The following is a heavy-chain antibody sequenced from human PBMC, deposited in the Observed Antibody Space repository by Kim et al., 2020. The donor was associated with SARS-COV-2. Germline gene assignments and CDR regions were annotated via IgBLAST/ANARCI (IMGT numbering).Heavy chain of an antibody. V-gene: IGHV1-69*13. CDR2: IIPIFGTA. CDR1: GGTFSSYA. J-gene: IGHJ4*02. CDR3: ASCGWLQEYYFDY. Sequence: SVKVSCKASGGTFSSYAISWVRQAPGQGLEWMGGIIPIFGTANYAQKFQGRVTITADESTSTAYMELSSLRSEDTAVYYCASCGWLQEYYFDYWGQGTLVTVSS. D-gene: IGHD2-15*01.